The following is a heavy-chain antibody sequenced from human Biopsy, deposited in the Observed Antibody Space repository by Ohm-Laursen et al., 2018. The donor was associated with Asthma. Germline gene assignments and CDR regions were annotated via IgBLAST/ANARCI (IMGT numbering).Heavy chain of an antibody. CDR1: GYTFIGCH. V-gene: IGHV1-2*06. CDR2: INPNSGGT. J-gene: IGHJ5*02. Sequence: ASVKVSCKASGYTFIGCHIHWMRQAPGQGLEWMGRINPNSGGTNYAQKFQGRVTMTKDTSISTAYMEVSRLRSDDTAGYYCARGQKAAGDRWFNPWGQGTLVTVSS. CDR3: ARGQKAAGDRWFNP. D-gene: IGHD6-13*01.